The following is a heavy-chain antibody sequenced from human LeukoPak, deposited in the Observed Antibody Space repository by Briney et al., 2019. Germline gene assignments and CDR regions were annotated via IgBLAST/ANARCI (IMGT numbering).Heavy chain of an antibody. CDR2: IWYDGTNK. D-gene: IGHD3-10*01. CDR3: AKVYYASGKYFDY. J-gene: IGHJ4*02. Sequence: TGGSLRLSCAASGFTFSSCGMHWVRQAPGKGLEWVAVIWYDGTNKYYADSVKGRFTISRDNSKNTVYLQVNSLRAEDTAVYYCAKVYYASGKYFDYWGQGTLVTVSS. V-gene: IGHV3-33*06. CDR1: GFTFSSCG.